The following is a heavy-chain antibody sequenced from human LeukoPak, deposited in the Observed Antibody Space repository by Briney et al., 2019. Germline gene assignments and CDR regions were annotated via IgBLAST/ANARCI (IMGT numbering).Heavy chain of an antibody. Sequence: SETLSLTCSVSGDSIRSFFWSWIRQPPGKGLEWIGYTYYTGSTNYNPSLKSRVAISVDTSKNQFSLNLTSVTAADTAVYYCASGAGRNVVVAGTNWGQGTLVTVSS. CDR3: ASGAGRNVVVAGTN. CDR1: GDSIRSFF. V-gene: IGHV4-59*01. CDR2: TYYTGST. D-gene: IGHD6-19*01. J-gene: IGHJ4*02.